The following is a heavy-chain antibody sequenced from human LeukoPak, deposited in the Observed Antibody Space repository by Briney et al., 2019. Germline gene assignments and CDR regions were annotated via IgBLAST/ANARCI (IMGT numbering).Heavy chain of an antibody. J-gene: IGHJ5*02. CDR3: ARDGEVLSSSWFWFDP. CDR2: IYYSGST. CDR1: GGSISNYY. Sequence: SETLFLTCTVSGGSISNYYWGWIRQPPGEGLEWIGSIYYSGSTYYNPSLKSRVTISVDTSKNQFSLKLSSVTAADTAVYYCARDGEVLSSSWFWFDPWGQGTLVTVSS. V-gene: IGHV4-39*02. D-gene: IGHD6-13*01.